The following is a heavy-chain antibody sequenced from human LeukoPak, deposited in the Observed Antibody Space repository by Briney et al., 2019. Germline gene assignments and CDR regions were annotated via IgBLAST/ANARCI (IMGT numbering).Heavy chain of an antibody. J-gene: IGHJ6*03. V-gene: IGHV1-8*03. CDR3: ARLSPTRPYYYYYMDV. Sequence: ASVKVSCKASGYTFTSYDINWVRQATGQGLEWMGWMNPNSGNTGYAQKFQGRVTITRNTSISTAYMELSSLRSDDTAVYYCARLSPTRPYYYYYMDVWGKGTTVTISS. CDR1: GYTFTSYD. CDR2: MNPNSGNT. D-gene: IGHD2-2*01.